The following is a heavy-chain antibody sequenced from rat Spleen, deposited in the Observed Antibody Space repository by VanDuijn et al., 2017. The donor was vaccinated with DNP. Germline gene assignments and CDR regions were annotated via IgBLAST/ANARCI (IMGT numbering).Heavy chain of an antibody. CDR3: AGYITTTGYFDY. CDR2: INTGGGLS. J-gene: IGHJ2*01. D-gene: IGHD1-10*01. CDR1: GLPFRDYN. V-gene: IGHV5S14*01. Sequence: EVQLVESGGGLIPPGRSLKVSCEASGLPFRDYNMAWVRQTPTKGLEWVASINTGGGLSFYRDSVTGRFTISRDNAKNTQYLHMDSRRSEDTATYYGAGYITTTGYFDYGGQGVMVTVSS.